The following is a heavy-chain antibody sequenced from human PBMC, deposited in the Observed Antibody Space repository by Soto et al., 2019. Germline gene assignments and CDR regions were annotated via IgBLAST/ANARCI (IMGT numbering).Heavy chain of an antibody. CDR2: IYPGDSGT. D-gene: IGHD2-2*01. CDR3: ARSPAYFDY. J-gene: IGHJ4*02. V-gene: IGHV5-51*01. CDR1: GYSFTSFW. Sequence: GESLKISCQASGYSFTSFWIGWVRQMPGKGLEWMGMIYPGDSGTKYSPSFQGQVTISADKSISTAYLQWSSLKASDTAMYYCARSPAYFDYWGQGTPVTVSS.